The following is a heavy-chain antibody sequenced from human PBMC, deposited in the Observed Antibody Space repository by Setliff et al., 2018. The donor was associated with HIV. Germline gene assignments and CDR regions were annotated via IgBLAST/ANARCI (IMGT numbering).Heavy chain of an antibody. CDR3: ATDPRRLSY. V-gene: IGHV3-30-3*01. CDR2: ISYGGST. Sequence: PGGSLRLSCAASGFTFGSYPMHWVRQAPGKGLEWVAVISYGGSTYYADSVKGRFTISRDKSKNTLYLQMNSLRAEDAAVYYCATDPRRLSYWGQGTLVTVSS. J-gene: IGHJ4*02. D-gene: IGHD2-21*01. CDR1: GFTFGSYP.